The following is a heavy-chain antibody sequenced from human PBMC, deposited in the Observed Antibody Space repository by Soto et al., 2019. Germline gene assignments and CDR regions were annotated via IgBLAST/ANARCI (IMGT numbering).Heavy chain of an antibody. CDR1: GYTFTGYY. J-gene: IGHJ5*02. Sequence: QVQLVQSGAEVKKPGASVKVSCKASGYTFTGYYMHWVRQAPGQGLEWMGWINPNSGGTNYAQKFQGWVTMTRDTSISTAYMELSRLRSDDTAVYYCARSYSDYYDSSGYLNWFDPWGQGTLVTVSS. CDR2: INPNSGGT. V-gene: IGHV1-2*04. CDR3: ARSYSDYYDSSGYLNWFDP. D-gene: IGHD3-22*01.